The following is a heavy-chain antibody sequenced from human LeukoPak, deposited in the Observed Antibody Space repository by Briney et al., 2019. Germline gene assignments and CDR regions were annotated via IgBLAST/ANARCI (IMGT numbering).Heavy chain of an antibody. D-gene: IGHD3-10*01. V-gene: IGHV4-61*02. CDR3: ASDGSGSYDYYYYMDV. Sequence: SETLSLTCTVSGGSISSGSYYWSWIRQPAGKGLEWIGRLYTSGSTNYNPSLKSRVTISVDTSKNQFSLKLSSVTAADTAVYYCASDGSGSYDYYYYMDVWGKGTTVTVSS. CDR2: LYTSGST. CDR1: GGSISSGSYY. J-gene: IGHJ6*03.